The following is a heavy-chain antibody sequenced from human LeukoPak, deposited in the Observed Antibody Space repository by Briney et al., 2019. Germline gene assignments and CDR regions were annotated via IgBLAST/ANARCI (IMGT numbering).Heavy chain of an antibody. CDR2: IFHSGST. CDR3: ARLGGRIYGDYPFDY. J-gene: IGHJ4*02. Sequence: SGTLSLTCAVSGGSISSANWWSWVRQPPGKGLEWIGEIFHSGSTNYNPSLMSRVTVSVDKSKNQFSLKLSSVTAADTAVYYCARLGGRIYGDYPFDYWGQGTLVTVSS. CDR1: GGSISSANW. D-gene: IGHD4-17*01. V-gene: IGHV4-4*02.